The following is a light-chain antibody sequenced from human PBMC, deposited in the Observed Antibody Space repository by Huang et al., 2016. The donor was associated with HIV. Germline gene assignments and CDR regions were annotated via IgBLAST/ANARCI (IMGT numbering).Light chain of an antibody. V-gene: IGKV3-15*01. Sequence: EIVMTQSPATLSVSPGERATLSCRASQNIDSNLAWYQQKPGQAPRLLMSGTSTRATGVPARFSGSGSGTDFTLTISSLQPEDSAVYYSQHYSNWPPYTFGQGTNLEIK. J-gene: IGKJ2*01. CDR2: GTS. CDR3: QHYSNWPPYT. CDR1: QNIDSN.